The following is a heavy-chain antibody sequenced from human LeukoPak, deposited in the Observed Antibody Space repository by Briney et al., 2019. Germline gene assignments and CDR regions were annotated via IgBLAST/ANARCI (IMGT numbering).Heavy chain of an antibody. Sequence: SQTLSLTCAISGDSVSSNSAAWSWIRQSPLRGLEWLGRTYYRSKWFNDYAESVKSRITINPDTSKNQFSLQLNSVTPEDTAVYYCTRAAGSGSGGMDVWGQGTTVAASS. V-gene: IGHV6-1*01. CDR3: TRAAGSGSGGMDV. CDR1: GDSVSSNSAA. D-gene: IGHD6-25*01. CDR2: TYYRSKWFN. J-gene: IGHJ6*02.